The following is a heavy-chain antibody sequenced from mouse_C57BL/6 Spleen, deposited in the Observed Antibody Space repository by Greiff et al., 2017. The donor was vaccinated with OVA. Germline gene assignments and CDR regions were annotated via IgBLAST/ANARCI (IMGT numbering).Heavy chain of an antibody. CDR2: IYPGDGDT. J-gene: IGHJ3*01. Sequence: QVQLQQSGAELVKPGASVKISCKASGYAFSSYWMNWVKQRPGKGLEWIGQIYPGDGDTTYNGKFKGKATLTADKSSSTAYMQLSSLTSEDSAVYVCARSHSNYFAWFAYWGKGTLVTVSA. CDR3: ARSHSNYFAWFAY. CDR1: GYAFSSYW. V-gene: IGHV1-80*01. D-gene: IGHD2-5*01.